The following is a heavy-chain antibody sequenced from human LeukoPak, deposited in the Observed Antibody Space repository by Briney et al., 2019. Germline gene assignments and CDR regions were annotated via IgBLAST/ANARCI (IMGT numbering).Heavy chain of an antibody. CDR2: ISYSGST. Sequence: SETLSLTCTVSGGSFSRYYWSWIRQPPGKGLEWIGHISYSGSTNYNPSLKSRVTISIDTSKNQVSLKLTSVTAADTAVYSCARHLYSYDSSPYYPWGQGTLVTVSS. CDR1: GGSFSRYY. J-gene: IGHJ5*02. V-gene: IGHV4-59*01. D-gene: IGHD3-22*01. CDR3: ARHLYSYDSSPYYP.